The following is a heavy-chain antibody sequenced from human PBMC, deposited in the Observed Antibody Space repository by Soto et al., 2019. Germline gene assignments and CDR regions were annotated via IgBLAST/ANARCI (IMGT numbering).Heavy chain of an antibody. Sequence: GGSLRLSCAASGFTFSSYGMHWVRQAPGKGLEWVAVISYDGSYKYYADSVKGRFTISRDNSKNTLYLQMNSMKAEDTAVYYCAKWNGGFDYWGQGTLVTVSS. V-gene: IGHV3-30*18. CDR3: AKWNGGFDY. D-gene: IGHD3-16*01. J-gene: IGHJ4*02. CDR1: GFTFSSYG. CDR2: ISYDGSYK.